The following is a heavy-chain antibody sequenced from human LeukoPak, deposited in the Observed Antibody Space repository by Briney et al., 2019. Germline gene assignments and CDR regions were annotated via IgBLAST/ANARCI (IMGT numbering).Heavy chain of an antibody. CDR2: IIPIFGTA. CDR3: ASEANNYYYDSSGYIFDY. CDR1: GYTFSNYG. D-gene: IGHD3-22*01. J-gene: IGHJ4*02. V-gene: IGHV1-69*05. Sequence: GASVKVSCKASGYTFSNYGISWVRQAPGQGLEWMGRIIPIFGTANYAQKFQGRVTITTDESTSTAYMELSSLRSEDTAVYYCASEANNYYYDSSGYIFDYWGQGTLVTVSS.